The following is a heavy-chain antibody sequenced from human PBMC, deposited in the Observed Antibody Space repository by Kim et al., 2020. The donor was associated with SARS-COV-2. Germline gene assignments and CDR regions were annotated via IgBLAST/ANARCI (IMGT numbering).Heavy chain of an antibody. D-gene: IGHD3-10*01. J-gene: IGHJ5*02. V-gene: IGHV3-11*06. Sequence: KGRFTISRDNAKNSLYLQMNSLRAEDTAVYYCARDSRRGMVRGVIRWFDPWGQGTLVTVSS. CDR3: ARDSRRGMVRGVIRWFDP.